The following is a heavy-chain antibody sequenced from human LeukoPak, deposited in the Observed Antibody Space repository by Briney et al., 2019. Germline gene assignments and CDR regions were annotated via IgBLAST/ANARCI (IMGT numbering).Heavy chain of an antibody. CDR1: GFTFSNYG. CDR3: AKGEASNLDY. Sequence: GRSLRLSCATSGFTFSNYGMHWVRQAPGKGLEWVAVIWHDGSNKYYADSVKGRFTISRDNSKNTLYLQMNSLRAEDTAVYYCAKGEASNLDYWGQGTLVTVSS. J-gene: IGHJ4*02. CDR2: IWHDGSNK. V-gene: IGHV3-33*06. D-gene: IGHD1-26*01.